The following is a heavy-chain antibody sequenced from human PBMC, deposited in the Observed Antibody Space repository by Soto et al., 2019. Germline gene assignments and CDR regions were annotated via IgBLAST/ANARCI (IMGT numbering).Heavy chain of an antibody. CDR1: GSALTFSTSA. CDR2: CRESGRTT. V-gene: IGHV3-23*01. Sequence: GGSRRLSGAASGSALTFSTSAMSWVRQAPGKGLEWVSTCRESGRTTHDANAVKCRCTVSIDTAKNMMNLQMNIRRAKYAAMYFCAKESRGASITPAHDYWGHGTLVTVSS. J-gene: IGHJ4*01. D-gene: IGHD2-15*01. CDR3: AKESRGASITPAHDY.